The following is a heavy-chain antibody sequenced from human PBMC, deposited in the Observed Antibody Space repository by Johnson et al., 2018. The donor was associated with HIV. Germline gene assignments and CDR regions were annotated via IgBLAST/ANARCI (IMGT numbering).Heavy chain of an antibody. V-gene: IGHV3-11*01. CDR2: ISNSASAI. CDR3: AKVSSQSSSWYDAFDI. CDR1: GFIFSDYY. J-gene: IGHJ3*02. Sequence: QVQLVESGGGLVKPGGSLRLSCAASGFIFSDYYLTWIRQAPGKGLEWISYISNSASAIYYADSVKGRFTISRDNSKNTLYLQMNSLRAEDTAVYYCAKVSSQSSSWYDAFDIWGQGTMVTVSS. D-gene: IGHD6-13*01.